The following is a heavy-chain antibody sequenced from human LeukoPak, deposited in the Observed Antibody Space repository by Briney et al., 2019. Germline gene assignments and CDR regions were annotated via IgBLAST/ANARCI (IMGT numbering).Heavy chain of an antibody. CDR1: GGSFSGYY. J-gene: IGHJ5*01. V-gene: IGHV4-34*01. D-gene: IGHD6-13*01. CDR3: ARGSIAAAGTGVWFDS. CDR2: FNHSGST. Sequence: SETLSLTCAVHGGSFSGYYWSWIRQPPGKGLDGIGEFNHSGSTNYNPSLKSRVTISVDTSKHQFSLELSSVTAADTAVYYCARGSIAAAGTGVWFDSWGQGTLVTVSS.